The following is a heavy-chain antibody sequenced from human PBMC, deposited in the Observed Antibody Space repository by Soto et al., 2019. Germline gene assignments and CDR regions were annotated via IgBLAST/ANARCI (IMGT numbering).Heavy chain of an antibody. CDR3: ARDGEYSGYDFSYYFDY. D-gene: IGHD5-12*01. V-gene: IGHV3-7*01. CDR1: GFTFSSYW. J-gene: IGHJ4*02. Sequence: GGSLRLSCAASGFTFSSYWMSWVRQAPGKGLEWVANIKQDGSEKYYVDSVKGRFTISRDNAKNSLYLQMNSLRAEDTAVYYCARDGEYSGYDFSYYFDYWGQGTLVTVSS. CDR2: IKQDGSEK.